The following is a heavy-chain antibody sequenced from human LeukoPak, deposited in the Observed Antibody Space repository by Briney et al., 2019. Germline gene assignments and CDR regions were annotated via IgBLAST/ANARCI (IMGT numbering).Heavy chain of an antibody. D-gene: IGHD4-17*01. CDR2: IWYDGSNK. Sequence: GGSLRLSCAASGFTFSSYAMSWVRQAPGKGLEWVAVIWYDGSNKYYADSVKGRFTISRDNSKNTLYLQMNSLRAEDTAVYYCARQGTVTTNDYWGQGTLVTVSS. V-gene: IGHV3-33*08. CDR1: GFTFSSYA. CDR3: ARQGTVTTNDY. J-gene: IGHJ4*02.